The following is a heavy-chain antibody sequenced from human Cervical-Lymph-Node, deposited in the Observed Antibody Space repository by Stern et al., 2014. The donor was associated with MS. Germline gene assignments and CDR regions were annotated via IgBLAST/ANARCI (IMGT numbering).Heavy chain of an antibody. J-gene: IGHJ6*02. V-gene: IGHV3-23*04. Sequence: EVQLVESGGGLVQPGGSLRLSCAASGFTFSTYAFSLVRQAPGKGLEWVSSISDSGVYTYYADSVKGRFTISRDNSKSMLYLEMQSLRAEDTAVYHCAKDLGRGVVVVPLYGLDVWGQGTTVTVSS. CDR2: ISDSGVYT. CDR3: AKDLGRGVVVVPLYGLDV. CDR1: GFTFSTYA. D-gene: IGHD2-2*01.